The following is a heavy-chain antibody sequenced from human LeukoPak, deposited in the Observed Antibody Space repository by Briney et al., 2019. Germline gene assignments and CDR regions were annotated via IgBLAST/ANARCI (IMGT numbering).Heavy chain of an antibody. CDR3: ARSQGIFGVVTYYFDY. Sequence: GGSLRLSCAASGFTFSSYGMHWVRQAPGKGLEWVSSISSSSSYIYYADSVKGRFTISRDNAKNSLYLQMNSLRAEDTAVYYCARSQGIFGVVTYYFDYWGQGTLVTVSS. V-gene: IGHV3-21*01. CDR1: GFTFSSYG. CDR2: ISSSSSYI. J-gene: IGHJ4*02. D-gene: IGHD3-3*01.